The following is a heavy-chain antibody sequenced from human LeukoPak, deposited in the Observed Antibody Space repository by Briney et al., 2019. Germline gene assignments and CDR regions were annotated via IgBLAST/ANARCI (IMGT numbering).Heavy chain of an antibody. CDR2: ISAYNGNT. V-gene: IGHV1-18*01. J-gene: IGHJ5*02. D-gene: IGHD3-10*01. Sequence: ASVKVSCKASGYTFTSYGISWVRQAPGQVLEWMGWISAYNGNTNYAQKLQGRVTMTTDTSTSTAYMELRSLRSDDTAVYYCARDLRITMVRGVIRYNWFDPWGQGTLVTVSS. CDR1: GYTFTSYG. CDR3: ARDLRITMVRGVIRYNWFDP.